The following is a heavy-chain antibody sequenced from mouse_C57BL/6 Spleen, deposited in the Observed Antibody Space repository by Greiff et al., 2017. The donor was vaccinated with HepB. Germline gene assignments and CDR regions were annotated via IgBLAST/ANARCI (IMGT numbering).Heavy chain of an antibody. V-gene: IGHV1-69*01. J-gene: IGHJ2*01. CDR3: ARGGIYYGNYGVDY. D-gene: IGHD2-1*01. CDR2: IDPSDSYT. Sequence: VQLQQPGAEPVMPGASVKLSCKASGYTFTSYWMHWVKQRPGQGLEWIGEIDPSDSYTNYNQKFKGKSTLTVDKSSSTAYMQLSSLTSEDSAVYYCARGGIYYGNYGVDYWGQGTTLTVSS. CDR1: GYTFTSYW.